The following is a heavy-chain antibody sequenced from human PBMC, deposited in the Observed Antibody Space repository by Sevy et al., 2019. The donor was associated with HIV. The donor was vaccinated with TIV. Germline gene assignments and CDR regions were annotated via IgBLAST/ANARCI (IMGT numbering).Heavy chain of an antibody. J-gene: IGHJ3*01. Sequence: GGSLRLSCAASGFTFGSYAMHWVRQAPGKGLEWLAFISHDGSRKYYADSVKGRFTISRDNSKNTLFMQVNSLRAEDTALYYCARERDRQALNVWGQGTMVTVSS. V-gene: IGHV3-30-3*01. CDR1: GFTFGSYA. CDR3: ARERDRQALNV. CDR2: ISHDGSRK.